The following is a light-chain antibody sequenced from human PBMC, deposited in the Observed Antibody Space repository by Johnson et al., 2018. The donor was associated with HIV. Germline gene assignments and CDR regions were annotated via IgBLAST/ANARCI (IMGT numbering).Light chain of an antibody. CDR3: GTWYNSLSAPYV. J-gene: IGLJ1*01. CDR2: ENN. Sequence: QSVLTQPPSVSAAPGQKVTISCSGSRSNIGNNYVSWYQQLPGTAPKLLIYENNKRPSGIPDRFSGSKSGTSATLGITGLQTGDEADYYCGTWYNSLSAPYVVGSGTKVTVL. CDR1: RSNIGNNY. V-gene: IGLV1-51*02.